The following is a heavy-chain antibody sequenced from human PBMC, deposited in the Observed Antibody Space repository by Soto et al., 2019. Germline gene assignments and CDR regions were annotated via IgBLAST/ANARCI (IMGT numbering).Heavy chain of an antibody. V-gene: IGHV1-8*01. CDR1: GYTFTSYD. CDR3: AREGNCSGGSCCSSYYYYMDV. Sequence: ASVKVSCKASGYTFTSYDINWVRQATGQGLEWMGWMNPNSGNTGYAQKFQGRVTMTRNTSISTAYMELSSLRSEDTAVYYCAREGNCSGGSCCSSYYYYMDVWGKGTTVTVSS. CDR2: MNPNSGNT. J-gene: IGHJ6*03. D-gene: IGHD2-15*01.